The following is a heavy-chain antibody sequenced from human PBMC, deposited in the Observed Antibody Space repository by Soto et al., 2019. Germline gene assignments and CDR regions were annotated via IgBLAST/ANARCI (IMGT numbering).Heavy chain of an antibody. V-gene: IGHV4-34*01. CDR1: GGSFSGYY. J-gene: IGHJ4*02. D-gene: IGHD3-16*02. CDR3: ARVAYYDYVWGSYRYIDY. Sequence: PSETLSLTCAVYGGSFSGYYWSWIRQPTGKGLEWIGEINHSGSTNYNPSLKSRVTISVDTSKNQFSLKLSSVTAADTAVYYCARVAYYDYVWGSYRYIDYWGQGTLVTVSS. CDR2: INHSGST.